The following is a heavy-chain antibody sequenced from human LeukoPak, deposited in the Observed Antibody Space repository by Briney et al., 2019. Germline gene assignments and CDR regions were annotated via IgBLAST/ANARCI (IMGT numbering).Heavy chain of an antibody. CDR2: IYSGGST. J-gene: IGHJ6*02. Sequence: GGSLRLSCAASGFTVSSNYMSWVRQAPGKGLEWVSVIYSGGSTYYADSVKGRFTISRDNSKNTLYLQMSSLRAEDTAVYYCVKIAVAGANYYYYYGMDVWGQGTTVTVSS. CDR3: VKIAVAGANYYYYYGMDV. V-gene: IGHV3-53*05. CDR1: GFTVSSNY. D-gene: IGHD6-19*01.